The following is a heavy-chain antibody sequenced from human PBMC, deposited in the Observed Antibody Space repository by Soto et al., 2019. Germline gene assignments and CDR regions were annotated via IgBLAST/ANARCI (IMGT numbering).Heavy chain of an antibody. V-gene: IGHV1-2*04. Sequence: QVQLVQSGAEVKKPGASVKVSCKASGYTFTGYYMHWVRQAPGQGLEWMGWINPNSGGTNYAQKFQGWVPMTRDTSIRTAYMELSRRRSDGTAVYYCARGAISMIVGGFDPWGQGTLVTVSS. CDR1: GYTFTGYY. CDR2: INPNSGGT. J-gene: IGHJ5*02. D-gene: IGHD3-22*01. CDR3: ARGAISMIVGGFDP.